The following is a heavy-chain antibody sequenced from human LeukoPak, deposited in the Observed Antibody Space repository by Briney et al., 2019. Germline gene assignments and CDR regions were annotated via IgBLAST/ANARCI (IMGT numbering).Heavy chain of an antibody. CDR3: ARGMERWLPKGIFDY. D-gene: IGHD5-24*01. J-gene: IGHJ4*02. Sequence: PSETLSLTCTVSGGSINSSPYYWGWIRQPPGKGLEWIGGVHYSGSSYYNPSLKSRVTVSVDTSKNQFSLKLSSVTAADTAVYYCARGMERWLPKGIFDYWGQGTLVTVSS. CDR2: VHYSGSS. CDR1: GGSINSSPYY. V-gene: IGHV4-39*07.